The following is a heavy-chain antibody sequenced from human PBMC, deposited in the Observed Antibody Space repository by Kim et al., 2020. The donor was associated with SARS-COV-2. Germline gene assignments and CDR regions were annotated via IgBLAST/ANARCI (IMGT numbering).Heavy chain of an antibody. CDR1: GFSVSSNY. CDR3: ARVMADTYTYDYFDY. CDR2: LYPDGST. V-gene: IGHV3-53*01. D-gene: IGHD3-16*01. Sequence: GGSLRLSCAASGFSVSSNYMTWVRQAPGEGLEWVSVLYPDGSTYYADSVKGRFKGRFIISRDSSNNMLFLQMNSLRVDDTAVYYCARVMADTYTYDYFDYWGQGTVVIVSS. J-gene: IGHJ4*02.